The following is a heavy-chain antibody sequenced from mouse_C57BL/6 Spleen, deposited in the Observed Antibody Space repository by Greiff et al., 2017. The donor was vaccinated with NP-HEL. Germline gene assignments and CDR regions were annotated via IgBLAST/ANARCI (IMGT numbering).Heavy chain of an antibody. CDR2: ISYDGSN. Sequence: EVQLQQSGPGLVKPFQSLSLTCSVTGYSITSGYYWNWIRQFPGNKLEWMGYISYDGSNNYNPSLKNRISITRDTSKNQFFLKLNSVTTEDTATYYCAEGGSGSDYWGQGTTLTVSS. V-gene: IGHV3-6*01. CDR3: AEGGSGSDY. D-gene: IGHD3-2*02. J-gene: IGHJ2*01. CDR1: GYSITSGYY.